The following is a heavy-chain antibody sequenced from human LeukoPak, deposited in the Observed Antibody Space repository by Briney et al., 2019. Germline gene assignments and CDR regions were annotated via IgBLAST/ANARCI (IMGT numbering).Heavy chain of an antibody. Sequence: SETLSLTCTVSGGSISSSSYYWGWIRQPPGKGLEWIGSIYYSGSTYYNPSLKSRVTISVDTSKNQFSLKLSSVTAADTAVYYCARLWFGEADNNWFDPWGQGTLVTVSS. CDR2: IYYSGST. CDR3: ARLWFGEADNNWFDP. D-gene: IGHD3-10*01. V-gene: IGHV4-39*01. CDR1: GGSISSSSYY. J-gene: IGHJ5*02.